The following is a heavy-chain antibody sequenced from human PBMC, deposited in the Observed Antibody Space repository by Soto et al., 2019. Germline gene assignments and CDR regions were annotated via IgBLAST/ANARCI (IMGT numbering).Heavy chain of an antibody. V-gene: IGHV4-34*01. J-gene: IGHJ4*02. CDR3: ARVRNWNDFAFDY. Sequence: SDTLSLTCAVYGGSFSGYYWSWIRQPPGKGLEWIGEINHSGSTNYNPSLKSRVTISVDTSKNQFSLKLSSVTAADTAVYYCARVRNWNDFAFDYWGQGTLVTVSS. CDR1: GGSFSGYY. D-gene: IGHD1-20*01. CDR2: INHSGST.